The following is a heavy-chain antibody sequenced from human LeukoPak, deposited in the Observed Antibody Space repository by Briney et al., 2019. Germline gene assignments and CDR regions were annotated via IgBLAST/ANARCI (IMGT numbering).Heavy chain of an antibody. CDR2: ISGSGGST. V-gene: IGHV3-23*01. D-gene: IGHD3-22*01. CDR1: GFTFSSYA. Sequence: QSGGSLRLSCAASGFTFSSYAMSWVRQAPGKGLEWVSAISGSGGSTYYADSVKGRFTISRDNSKNTLYLQMNSLRAEDTAVYYCAKGESAYDSSFDYWGQGTLVTVSS. CDR3: AKGESAYDSSFDY. J-gene: IGHJ4*02.